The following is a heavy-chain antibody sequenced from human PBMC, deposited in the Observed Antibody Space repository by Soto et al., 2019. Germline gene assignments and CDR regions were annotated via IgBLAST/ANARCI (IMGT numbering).Heavy chain of an antibody. D-gene: IGHD6-13*01. J-gene: IGHJ4*02. CDR1: GFTFSSYA. Sequence: PGGSLRLSCAASGFTFSSYAMSWVRQAPGKGLEWVSAISGSGGSTYYADSVKGRFTISRDNSKNTLYLQMNSLRAEDTAVYYCANLPWAQQLVRGYWCQGTQVTVSS. CDR3: ANLPWAQQLVRGY. V-gene: IGHV3-23*01. CDR2: ISGSGGST.